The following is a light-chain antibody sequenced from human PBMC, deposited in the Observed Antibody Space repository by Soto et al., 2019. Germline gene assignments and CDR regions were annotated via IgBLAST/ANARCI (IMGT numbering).Light chain of an antibody. CDR2: DDS. Sequence: SYELTQPPSVSVSPGQTASMTCSGDKLGGKYVCWYQQKPRQSPVLVIYDDSKRPSGIPERFSGSNSGNTATLTISGTQAMDEAYYYCQAWDSSVVFGGGTKLTVL. CDR1: KLGGKY. V-gene: IGLV3-1*01. J-gene: IGLJ2*01. CDR3: QAWDSSVV.